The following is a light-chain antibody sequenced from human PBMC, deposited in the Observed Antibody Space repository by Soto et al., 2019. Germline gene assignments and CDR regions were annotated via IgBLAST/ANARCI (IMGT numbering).Light chain of an antibody. V-gene: IGKV3-15*01. CDR2: DVS. J-gene: IGKJ4*01. Sequence: EVVMTQSPGTLSVSPGERVTLSCRASQSISRNLAWYQQKPGRAPRLLIYDVSTRATGVPARFSGSGSETDFTLTISSLQSEDFAVYYCQQYNSWPTFGGGTKVEIK. CDR1: QSISRN. CDR3: QQYNSWPT.